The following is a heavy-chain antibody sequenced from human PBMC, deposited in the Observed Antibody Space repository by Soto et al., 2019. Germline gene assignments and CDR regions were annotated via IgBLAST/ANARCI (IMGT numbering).Heavy chain of an antibody. V-gene: IGHV3-11*06. Sequence: PGGSLRLSCAGSGFTFGDSYMSWIRQAPGKGLEWLSYISPGSVTTYADSVKGRFTISRDNAKNTLYLQMNTLRAEDTAVYYCARDLGGSHDYWGRGTLVTVSS. CDR2: ISPGSVT. J-gene: IGHJ4*02. CDR3: ARDLGGSHDY. D-gene: IGHD3-16*01. CDR1: GFTFGDSY.